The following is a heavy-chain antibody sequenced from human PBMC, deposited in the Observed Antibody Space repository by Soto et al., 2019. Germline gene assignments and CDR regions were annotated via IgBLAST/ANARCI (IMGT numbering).Heavy chain of an antibody. Sequence: SETLSLTCTVSGGSVSGASHYWSWIRQSPGKGLECIGYIYGSGRTNFNPSLKSRITMSIDTSQNQFSLNLISVPAADTAVYYCARHDNVVVPAASSNWFDPWGQGTLVTVSS. J-gene: IGHJ5*02. V-gene: IGHV4-61*01. CDR2: IYGSGRT. CDR1: GGSVSGASHY. CDR3: ARHDNVVVPAASSNWFDP. D-gene: IGHD2-2*01.